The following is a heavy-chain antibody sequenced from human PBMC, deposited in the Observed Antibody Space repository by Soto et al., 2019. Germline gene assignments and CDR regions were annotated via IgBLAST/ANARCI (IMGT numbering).Heavy chain of an antibody. CDR2: IYYNGFT. Sequence: QLQLHESGPGLVKPSEPLSLTCSVPEGSISSINYSWGWFAQPPGKGLGWIGNIYYNGFTYYNPSLKSRVTISVDTSKNQFSLKLTSVTATDTAVYYCARQGDFWSGSGDFDYWGQGILVPVSS. V-gene: IGHV4-39*01. CDR1: EGSISSINYS. D-gene: IGHD3-3*01. CDR3: ARQGDFWSGSGDFDY. J-gene: IGHJ4*02.